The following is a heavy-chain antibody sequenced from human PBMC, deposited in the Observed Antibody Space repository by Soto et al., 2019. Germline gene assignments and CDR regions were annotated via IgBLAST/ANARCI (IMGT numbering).Heavy chain of an antibody. V-gene: IGHV4-31*03. Sequence: SETLSLTCTVSGGSISSGGYYWSWIRQHPGKGLEWIGYFYYSGSTYYNPSLKSRVTISVDTSKNQFSLKLSSVTAADTAVYYCARGAYDFWSGYSSHDAFDIWGQGTMVTVSS. CDR2: FYYSGST. D-gene: IGHD3-3*01. J-gene: IGHJ3*02. CDR1: GGSISSGGYY. CDR3: ARGAYDFWSGYSSHDAFDI.